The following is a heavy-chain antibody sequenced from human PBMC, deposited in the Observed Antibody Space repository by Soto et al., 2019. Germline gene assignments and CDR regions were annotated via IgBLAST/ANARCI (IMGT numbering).Heavy chain of an antibody. J-gene: IGHJ6*02. CDR2: ISYDGSNK. Sequence: QVQLVESGGGVVQPGRSLRLSCAASGFTFSSYGMHWVRQAPGKGLEWVAVISYDGSNKYYADSVKGRFTISRDNSKNTLYLQMNSLRAEDTAVYYCAKEPPGIAAAVRYYYGMDVWGQGTTVTVSS. CDR3: AKEPPGIAAAVRYYYGMDV. D-gene: IGHD6-13*01. V-gene: IGHV3-30*18. CDR1: GFTFSSYG.